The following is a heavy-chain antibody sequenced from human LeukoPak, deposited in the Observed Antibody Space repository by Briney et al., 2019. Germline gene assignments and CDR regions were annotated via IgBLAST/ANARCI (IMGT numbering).Heavy chain of an antibody. V-gene: IGHV3-30*18. CDR3: AKTGVRNYFDY. CDR2: ISYDGSNK. J-gene: IGHJ4*02. CDR1: GFTFSSYG. Sequence: GGSLRLSCAASGFTFSSYGMHWVRQAPGKGLEWVAVISYDGSNKYYADSVKGRSTISRDNSKNTLYLQMNSLRAEDTAVYYCAKTGVRNYFDYWGQGTLVTVSS.